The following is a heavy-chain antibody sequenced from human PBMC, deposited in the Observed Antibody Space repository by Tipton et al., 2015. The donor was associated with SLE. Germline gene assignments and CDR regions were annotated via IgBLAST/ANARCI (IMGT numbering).Heavy chain of an antibody. D-gene: IGHD3-22*01. CDR2: ISYSGST. CDR3: ARDEYRYDATGYHLLGHFDF. Sequence: TLSLTCTVSGGSIRSGGYYWNWICQRPGKGLEWIGSISYSGSTYYKPSLKSRINISVDASKNQFSLDLSSVTAADTAVYYCARDEYRYDATGYHLLGHFDFWGQGTLVTVSS. V-gene: IGHV4-31*03. CDR1: GGSIRSGGYY. J-gene: IGHJ4*02.